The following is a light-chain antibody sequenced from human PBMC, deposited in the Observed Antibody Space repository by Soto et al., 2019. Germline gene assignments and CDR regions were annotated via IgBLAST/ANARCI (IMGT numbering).Light chain of an antibody. CDR1: SSDVVGYNY. V-gene: IGLV2-14*01. CDR3: SSYTTSNTRQIV. J-gene: IGLJ1*01. Sequence: QSVLTQPASVSGSPGQSITISCTGTSSDVVGYNYVSWYQQHPGKAPKLMIYDVSKRPSGVSNRFSGSKSGNTASLTISGLQAEDEADYYCSSYTTSNTRQIVFGTGTKVTVL. CDR2: DVS.